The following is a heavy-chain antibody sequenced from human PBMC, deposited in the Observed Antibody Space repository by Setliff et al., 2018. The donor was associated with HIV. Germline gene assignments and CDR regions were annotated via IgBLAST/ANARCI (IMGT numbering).Heavy chain of an antibody. D-gene: IGHD3-10*01. CDR1: SVSVSPDSYN. J-gene: IGHJ5*02. V-gene: IGHV4-61*01. Sequence: TLSLTCTAPSVSVSPDSYNWNWIRQTPGKGLEWIGTFFHTGGITYNPSLRSRVTMSADTAESLLSLRLILVTAADTGVCYCGRGWFDPWGQGTLVTVSS. CDR3: GRGWFDP. CDR2: FFHTGGI.